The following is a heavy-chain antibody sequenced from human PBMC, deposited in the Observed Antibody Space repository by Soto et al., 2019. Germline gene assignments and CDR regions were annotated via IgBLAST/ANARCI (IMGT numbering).Heavy chain of an antibody. CDR3: ARDQSFDRNYYYGIDV. Sequence: PSETLSLTCTVSGGSISSYYWNWIRQPPGKGLEWIGYIYYSGSTNYNPSLKSRVTISVDTSKNQFSLKLSLRSDDSAIYYCARDQSFDRNYYYGIDVWGQGTTVTVSS. CDR1: GGSISSYY. J-gene: IGHJ6*02. CDR2: IYYSGST. V-gene: IGHV4-59*01.